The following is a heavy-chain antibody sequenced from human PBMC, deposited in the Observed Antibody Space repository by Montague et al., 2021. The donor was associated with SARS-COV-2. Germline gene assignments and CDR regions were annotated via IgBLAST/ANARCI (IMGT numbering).Heavy chain of an antibody. CDR2: ISGGGAST. D-gene: IGHD6-19*01. CDR1: GFSFAGYA. CDR3: AKRSASHPYYCDMHV. J-gene: IGHJ6*02. V-gene: IGHV3-23*01. Sequence: SLRLSCAASGFSFAGYALSWVRQAPGQGLEWVSGISGGGASTYYGDSVQGRFTISRDNSKNTVYLQMNSLRAEDTAVYYCAKRSASHPYYCDMHVWGQGTTVTVSS.